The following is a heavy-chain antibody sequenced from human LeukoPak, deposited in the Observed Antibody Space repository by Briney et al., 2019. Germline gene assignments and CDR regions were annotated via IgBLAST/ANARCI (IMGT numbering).Heavy chain of an antibody. CDR2: ISSSSSYI. CDR1: GFTFSSYS. D-gene: IGHD2-2*01. J-gene: IGHJ6*02. Sequence: PGGSLRLSCAASGFTFSSYSMNWVRQAPGKGLEWVSSISSSSSYIYYGDSVKGRFTISRDNAKNSLYLQMNSLRAEDTAVYYCARVLGGGRYCSSTSCLRMDVWGQGTTVTVSS. CDR3: ARVLGGGRYCSSTSCLRMDV. V-gene: IGHV3-21*01.